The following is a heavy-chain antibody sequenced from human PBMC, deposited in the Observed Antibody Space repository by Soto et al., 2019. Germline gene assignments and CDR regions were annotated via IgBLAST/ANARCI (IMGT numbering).Heavy chain of an antibody. J-gene: IGHJ4*02. CDR3: AQDRGYSYRAGFDY. D-gene: IGHD5-18*01. V-gene: IGHV3-30*18. CDR2: ISYDGSNK. Sequence: QVQLVESGGGVVQPGRSLRLSCAASGFTFSSYGMHWVRQAPGKGLEWVAVISYDGSNKYYADSVKGRFAISRDNSKNTLYLQMNSLRAEDTAVYYCAQDRGYSYRAGFDYWGQGTLVTVSS. CDR1: GFTFSSYG.